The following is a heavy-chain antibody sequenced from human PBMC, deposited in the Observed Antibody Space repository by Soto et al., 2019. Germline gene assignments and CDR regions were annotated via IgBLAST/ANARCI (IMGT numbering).Heavy chain of an antibody. CDR1: GFTFGDYA. CDR2: IRSKVYGGTT. Sequence: EVQLVDSGGDLVKPGRSLRLSCTASGFTFGDYAISWFRQAPGKGLEWVGFIRSKVYGGTTDYAASVEGRFNISRDDSKSIASLQVNSLNTYDTAMYFCSGGHSATPRSCDIVGQWTMVTVSS. CDR3: SGGHSATPRSCDI. V-gene: IGHV3-49*05. D-gene: IGHD6-13*01. J-gene: IGHJ3*02.